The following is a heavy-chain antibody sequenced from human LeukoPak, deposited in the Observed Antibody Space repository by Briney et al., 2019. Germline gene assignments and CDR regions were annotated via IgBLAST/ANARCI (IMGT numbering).Heavy chain of an antibody. D-gene: IGHD3-22*01. CDR3: TRDRHSNNYDSRRPDY. J-gene: IGHJ4*02. Sequence: PGGSLRLSCTASGVTFGDYAMSWVRQAPGKGLEWVGFIRSKAYGGTAEYAASVKGRFTISRDDSKSIAYLQMDSLKTEDTAVYYCTRDRHSNNYDSRRPDYWGQGTLVTVSS. CDR1: GVTFGDYA. CDR2: IRSKAYGGTA. V-gene: IGHV3-49*04.